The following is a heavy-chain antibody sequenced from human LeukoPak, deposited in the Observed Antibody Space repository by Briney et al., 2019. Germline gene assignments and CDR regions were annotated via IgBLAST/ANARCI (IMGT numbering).Heavy chain of an antibody. D-gene: IGHD5-18*01. Sequence: PGGSLRLSCAASGFTFSSHGMSWVRQAPGKGLEWVSTISGSGDYTYYADSVKGRFTISRDNSKNTLYLQMNSLRAEDTAIYYCAKAYWDTAMNPSDYWGQGTLVTVSS. CDR3: AKAYWDTAMNPSDY. CDR2: ISGSGDYT. J-gene: IGHJ4*02. V-gene: IGHV3-23*01. CDR1: GFTFSSHG.